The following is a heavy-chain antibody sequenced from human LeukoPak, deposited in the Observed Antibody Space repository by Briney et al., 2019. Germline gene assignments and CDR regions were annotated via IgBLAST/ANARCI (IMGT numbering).Heavy chain of an antibody. CDR3: AREYSSGWYWFDP. Sequence: ASVKVSCKAAGYTFTGYYMHSVRQAPGQGLEWMGWINPNSGGTNYAQKFQGRVTMTRDTSISTAYMELSRLRPDDTAVYYCAREYSSGWYWFDPWGQGTLVTVSS. J-gene: IGHJ5*02. CDR2: INPNSGGT. V-gene: IGHV1-2*02. D-gene: IGHD6-19*01. CDR1: GYTFTGYY.